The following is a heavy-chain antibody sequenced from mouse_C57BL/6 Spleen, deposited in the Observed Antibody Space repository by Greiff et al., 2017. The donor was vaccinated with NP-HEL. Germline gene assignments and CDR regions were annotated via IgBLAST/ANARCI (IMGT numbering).Heavy chain of an antibody. CDR3: ASADWYFDV. Sequence: VQLKESGGGLVKPGGSLKLSCAASGFTFSDYGMHWVRQAPEKGLEWVAYISSGSSTIYYADTVKGRFTIARDNAKNTLFLQMTSLRSEDTAMYYCASADWYFDVWGTGTTVTVSS. V-gene: IGHV5-17*01. CDR1: GFTFSDYG. J-gene: IGHJ1*03. CDR2: ISSGSSTI.